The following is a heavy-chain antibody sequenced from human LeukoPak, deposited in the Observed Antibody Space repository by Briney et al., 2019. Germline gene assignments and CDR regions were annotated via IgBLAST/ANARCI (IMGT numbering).Heavy chain of an antibody. J-gene: IGHJ4*02. CDR2: IYYSGST. V-gene: IGHV4-39*07. CDR3: AKDPPYYYDSSGYPEYYFDY. Sequence: PSETLSLTCTVSGGSISSSSYYWGWIRQPPGKGLEWIGSIYYSGSTYYNPSLKSRVTISVDTSKNQFSLKLSSVTAADTAVYYCAKDPPYYYDSSGYPEYYFDYWGQGTLVTVSS. D-gene: IGHD3-22*01. CDR1: GGSISSSSYY.